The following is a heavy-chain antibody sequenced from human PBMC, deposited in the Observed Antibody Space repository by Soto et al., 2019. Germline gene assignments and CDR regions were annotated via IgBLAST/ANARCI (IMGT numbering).Heavy chain of an antibody. J-gene: IGHJ4*02. CDR1: GYTFTSYG. CDR3: AREGSSGWYYSEY. Sequence: QVQLVQSGVEVKKPGASVKVSCKASGYTFTSYGISWVRQAPGQGLEWMGRISAHNRNTNYAQKFQGRVTMTTDTSTSTVYMELRSLRSDDTAVYYCAREGSSGWYYSEYWGQGTLVTVSS. CDR2: ISAHNRNT. V-gene: IGHV1-18*01. D-gene: IGHD6-19*01.